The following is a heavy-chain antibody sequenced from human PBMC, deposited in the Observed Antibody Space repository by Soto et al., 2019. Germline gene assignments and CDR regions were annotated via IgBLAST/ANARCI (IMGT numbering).Heavy chain of an antibody. J-gene: IGHJ6*02. D-gene: IGHD2-2*01. CDR2: IIPIFGTA. CDR3: ARVGGDIVVVPAARSYYYYGMDV. CDR1: GGTFSSYA. V-gene: IGHV1-69*01. Sequence: QVQLVQSGAEVKKPGSSVKVSCKASGGTFSSYAISWVRQAPGQGLEWMGGIIPIFGTANYAQKFQGRVTITAEESTRTAYMELSSLRSEDTAVYYCARVGGDIVVVPAARSYYYYGMDVWGQGTTVTVSS.